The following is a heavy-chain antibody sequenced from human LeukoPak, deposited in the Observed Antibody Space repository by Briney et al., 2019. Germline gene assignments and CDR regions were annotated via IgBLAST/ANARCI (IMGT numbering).Heavy chain of an antibody. Sequence: GGSLRLSCAASGFTFSSYAMSWVRQAPGKGLEWVSGISGSGASTYYADSVTGRFTISRDNSRNTLYLQMNSLRGDDTAVYYCAKDVGKWESLHFFDYWGQGTLVTVSS. CDR2: ISGSGAST. J-gene: IGHJ4*02. CDR1: GFTFSSYA. V-gene: IGHV3-23*01. D-gene: IGHD1-26*01. CDR3: AKDVGKWESLHFFDY.